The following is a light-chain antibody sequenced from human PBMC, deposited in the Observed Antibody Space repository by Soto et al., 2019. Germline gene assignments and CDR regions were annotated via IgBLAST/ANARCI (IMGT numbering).Light chain of an antibody. J-gene: IGKJ2*01. V-gene: IGKV1-9*01. Sequence: IQLTQSPSSLSASVGDRVTLTCRASEDISSYLVWYQQKPGAAPKLLIYAASTLHSGVPSRFSGSGSGTDFTLTISSLHPEDFAVYYCQQYGSSYTFGQGTKLEIK. CDR2: AAS. CDR1: EDISSY. CDR3: QQYGSSYT.